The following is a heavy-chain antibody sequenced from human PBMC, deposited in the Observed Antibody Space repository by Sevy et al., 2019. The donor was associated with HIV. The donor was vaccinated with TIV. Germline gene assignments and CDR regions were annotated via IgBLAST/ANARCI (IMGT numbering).Heavy chain of an antibody. D-gene: IGHD3-22*01. CDR2: ISGSGTRT. V-gene: IGHV3-23*01. CDR3: AKWGGGHYDPDEIGYYFYYYNMDV. J-gene: IGHJ6*03. Sequence: GGSLRLSCAVSGFSFDSYGMTWVRQAPGKGLEWVSGISGSGTRTYYADSVKGRFIISRDNSKNKLYLQMNSLRSEDTVIYYFAKWGGGHYDPDEIGYYFYYYNMDVWGKGTTVTVSS. CDR1: GFSFDSYG.